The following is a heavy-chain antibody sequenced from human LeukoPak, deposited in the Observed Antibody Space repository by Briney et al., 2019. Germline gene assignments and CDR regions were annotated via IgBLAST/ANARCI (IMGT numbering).Heavy chain of an antibody. Sequence: VGSLRHSPAASRYTFISYAMSWVRQAPGKGLEGVSAISGSGGSTYYADSVKGRFTISRDNSKNTLYLQMNSLRAEDTAVYYSANAVSSGDYDYWGQGTLVTVSS. CDR1: RYTFISYA. CDR2: ISGSGGST. D-gene: IGHD3-22*01. CDR3: ANAVSSGDYDY. J-gene: IGHJ4*02. V-gene: IGHV3-23*01.